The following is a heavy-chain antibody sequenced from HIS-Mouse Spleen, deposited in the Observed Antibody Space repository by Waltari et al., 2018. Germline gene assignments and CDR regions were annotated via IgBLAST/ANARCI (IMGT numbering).Heavy chain of an antibody. CDR1: GFTFSSYG. J-gene: IGHJ5*02. D-gene: IGHD6-13*01. V-gene: IGHV3-30*18. CDR3: AKEYSSSHNWFDP. CDR2: ISYDGSNK. Sequence: QVQLVESGGGVVQPGRSLRLSCAASGFTFSSYGMPWVRQAPGKGLEWVAFISYDGSNKNYADSVKGRFTISRDNSKNPLYLQMNSLRAEDTAVYYCAKEYSSSHNWFDPWGQGTLVTVSS.